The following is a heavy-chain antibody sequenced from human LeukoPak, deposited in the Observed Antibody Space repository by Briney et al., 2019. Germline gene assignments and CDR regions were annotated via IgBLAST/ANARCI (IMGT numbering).Heavy chain of an antibody. J-gene: IGHJ6*02. CDR1: GGSISNYY. D-gene: IGHD6-19*01. CDR2: IYYRGTSGGNT. CDR3: ARDSGTAVATPAGYYYGMDV. Sequence: SETLSLTCTVSGGSISNYYWSWIRQPPGKGLEWIGYIYYRGTSGGNTNYNPSLESRVTMSLDTPKNQFSLTLSSVTAADTAVYYCARDSGTAVATPAGYYYGMDVWGQGTTVTVSS. V-gene: IGHV4-59*01.